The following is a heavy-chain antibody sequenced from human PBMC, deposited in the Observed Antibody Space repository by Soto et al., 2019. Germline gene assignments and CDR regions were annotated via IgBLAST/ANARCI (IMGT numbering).Heavy chain of an antibody. Sequence: SETLSLTCTVSGASISSFYWSWVRQAPGKRLEWIGYISNSGSTNYNPSLKSRVTISVDTSKNQFSLNLRAVTAADTAVYYCTRHPKLPALGSMGFFQDRGQGTLVTVSS. CDR1: GASISSFY. CDR2: ISNSGST. CDR3: TRHPKLPALGSMGFFQD. J-gene: IGHJ1*01. D-gene: IGHD7-27*01. V-gene: IGHV4-59*08.